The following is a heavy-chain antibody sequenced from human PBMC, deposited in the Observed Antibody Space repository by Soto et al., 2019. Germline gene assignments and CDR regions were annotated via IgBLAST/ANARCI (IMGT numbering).Heavy chain of an antibody. J-gene: IGHJ6*02. CDR2: MNPNSGDT. CDR1: GYTFTDYY. V-gene: IGHV1-2*04. D-gene: IGHD3-10*01. Sequence: QVQLVQSGAEVKKPGASVQVSCKASGYTFTDYYRYWVRQAPGQGLECMGWMNPNSGDTNYAQKFQGWVTMTRDTSISTAYMELSRLRSDDTTVFYCARGRGLRELLGGMDVWGQGTTVTVSS. CDR3: ARGRGLRELLGGMDV.